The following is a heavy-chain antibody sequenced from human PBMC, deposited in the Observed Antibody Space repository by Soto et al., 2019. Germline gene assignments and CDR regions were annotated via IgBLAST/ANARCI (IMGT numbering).Heavy chain of an antibody. V-gene: IGHV4-59*01. CDR3: ARGFGSGSYYYNYYYYGMDV. CDR2: IYYSGST. Sequence: SETLSLTCTVSGGSISSYYWTWIRQPPGKGVEWIGYIYYSGSTNYNPSLKSRVTISVDTSKNQFSLKLSSVTAADTAVYYCARGFGSGSYYYNYYYYGMDVXGQGTTVTVSS. CDR1: GGSISSYY. D-gene: IGHD3-10*01. J-gene: IGHJ6*02.